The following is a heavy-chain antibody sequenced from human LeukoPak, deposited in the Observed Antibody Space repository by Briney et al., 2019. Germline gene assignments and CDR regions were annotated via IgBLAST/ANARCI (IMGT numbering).Heavy chain of an antibody. Sequence: SETLSLTCTVSGGSISGSYWSWNRQPPGKGLEWIAYMYNSGSTNYNPSLKSRVTISIDTSKNQFSLKLSSLTAADTAIYYCARGIGSYGDYGYWGQGILVTVSS. CDR2: MYNSGST. V-gene: IGHV4-59*01. CDR1: GGSISGSY. J-gene: IGHJ4*02. D-gene: IGHD4-17*01. CDR3: ARGIGSYGDYGY.